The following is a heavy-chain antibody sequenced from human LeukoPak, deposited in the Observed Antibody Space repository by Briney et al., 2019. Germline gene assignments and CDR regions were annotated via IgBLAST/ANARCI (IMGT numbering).Heavy chain of an antibody. D-gene: IGHD3-22*01. V-gene: IGHV1-18*01. CDR1: GGTFSSYA. Sequence: GASVKVSCKASGGTFSSYAISWVRQAPGQGLEWMGWISAYNGNTNYAQKLQGRVTMTTDTYTRTAYMELRSLRSDDTAVYYCARTSGYSGNAFDIWGQGTMVTVSS. J-gene: IGHJ3*02. CDR2: ISAYNGNT. CDR3: ARTSGYSGNAFDI.